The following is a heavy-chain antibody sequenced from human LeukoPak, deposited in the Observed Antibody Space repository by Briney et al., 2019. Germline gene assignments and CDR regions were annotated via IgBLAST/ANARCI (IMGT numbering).Heavy chain of an antibody. V-gene: IGHV3-23*01. CDR3: ARDVKRARNDAFDI. D-gene: IGHD1-26*01. CDR1: GFTFSSSA. CDR2: ISGSGDRT. J-gene: IGHJ3*02. Sequence: PGGSLRLSCAASGFTFSSSAMNWVRQAPGKGLEWVSTISGSGDRTYYADSVKGRFTISRDNSKNTLFLQMNSLRAEDTAVYCCARDVKRARNDAFDIWGQGTMVTVSS.